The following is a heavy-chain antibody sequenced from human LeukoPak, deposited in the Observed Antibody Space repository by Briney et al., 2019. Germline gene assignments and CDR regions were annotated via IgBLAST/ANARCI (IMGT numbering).Heavy chain of an antibody. CDR1: GGTFSSYA. V-gene: IGHV1-69*06. CDR3: ARDRDSSSFGYYYYMDS. J-gene: IGHJ6*03. CDR2: IIPIFGTA. D-gene: IGHD6-13*01. Sequence: GASVKVSCKASGGTFSSYAISWVRQAPGQGLEWMGGIIPIFGTANYAQKFQGRVTITADKSTSTAYMELSSLRSEDTAVYYCARDRDSSSFGYYYYMDSWGKGTTVTVSS.